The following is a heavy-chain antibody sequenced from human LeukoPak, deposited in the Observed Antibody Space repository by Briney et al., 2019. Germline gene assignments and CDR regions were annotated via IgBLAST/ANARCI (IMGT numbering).Heavy chain of an antibody. D-gene: IGHD3-10*01. Sequence: ASETLSLTCTVSGGSISNSSYYWGWIRQPPGKGLEWIGSIYYSGSTYYNPSLKSRVTISVDTSKNQFSLKLRSVTAADTAVYYCARLYYGSGSYYYFDYWGQGTLVTVSS. CDR1: GGSISNSSYY. CDR3: ARLYYGSGSYYYFDY. CDR2: IYYSGST. J-gene: IGHJ4*02. V-gene: IGHV4-39*01.